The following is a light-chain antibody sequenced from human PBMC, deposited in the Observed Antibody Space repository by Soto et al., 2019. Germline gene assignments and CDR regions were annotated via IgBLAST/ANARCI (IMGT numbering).Light chain of an antibody. CDR3: HSYESNNVV. CDR2: EDN. Sequence: NFILTQPHSGSESPGKTVIISCTRSSGSIASNYVQWYQQRPGSAPTIVIYEDNQRPSGVPDRFSGSVDSSSNSASLTISGLKTEDEADYYCHSYESNNVVFGGGTKLTVL. J-gene: IGLJ3*02. V-gene: IGLV6-57*03. CDR1: SGSIASNY.